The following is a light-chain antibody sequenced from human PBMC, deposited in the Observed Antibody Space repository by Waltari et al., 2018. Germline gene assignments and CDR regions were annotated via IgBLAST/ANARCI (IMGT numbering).Light chain of an antibody. V-gene: IGLV3-19*01. J-gene: IGLJ2*01. CDR1: RLKSSY. CDR2: GKN. Sequence: SALTQDPPVSVPLVLTVTAPCQRDRLKSSYSGWFQQKPGQAPVLVIYGKNNRPSGIPDRFSGSSSGNTASLTITGAQAEDEADYYCNSRDSSGNHLGVVFGGGTKLTVL. CDR3: NSRDSSGNHLGVV.